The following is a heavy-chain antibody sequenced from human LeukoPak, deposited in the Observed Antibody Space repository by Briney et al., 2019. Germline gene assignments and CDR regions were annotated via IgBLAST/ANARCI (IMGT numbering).Heavy chain of an antibody. D-gene: IGHD5-12*01. CDR2: ISRSGRTI. CDR1: GFTFSGYE. Sequence: PGGSLRLSCAASGFTFSGYEMNWVRQAPGKGLEWVSYISRSGRTIYDADSVKGRFTISRDNAKNSLYLQMNSLRAEDTAVYYCARVHSGSWYFDLWGRGTLVTVSS. V-gene: IGHV3-48*03. J-gene: IGHJ2*01. CDR3: ARVHSGSWYFDL.